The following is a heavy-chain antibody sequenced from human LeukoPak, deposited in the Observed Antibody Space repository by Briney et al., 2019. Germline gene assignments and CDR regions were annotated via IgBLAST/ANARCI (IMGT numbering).Heavy chain of an antibody. CDR3: AKDSGVLRHFDWLSYFDY. CDR1: GFTFSTYG. D-gene: IGHD3-9*01. J-gene: IGHJ4*02. Sequence: GGSLRLSCAASGFTFSTYGMSWVRQAPGKGPEWVSTLSTSTTRTYYADSVKGRFTISRDNSKRTVYLQMNSLRAEDTAVYYCAKDSGVLRHFDWLSYFDYWGQGTLVTVSS. V-gene: IGHV3-23*01. CDR2: LSTSTTRT.